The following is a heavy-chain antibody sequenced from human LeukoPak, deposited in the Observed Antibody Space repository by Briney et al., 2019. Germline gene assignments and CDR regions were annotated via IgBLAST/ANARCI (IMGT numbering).Heavy chain of an antibody. J-gene: IGHJ4*02. CDR3: ARVPLAAAGPYFDY. CDR2: ISAYNGNT. CDR1: GYTFTSYG. Sequence: ASVKVSCKASGYTFTSYGISWVRQAPGQGLEWMGWISAYNGNTNYAQKLRGRVTMTTDTSTSTAYMELRSLRSDDTAVYYCARVPLAAAGPYFDYWGQGTLVTVSS. D-gene: IGHD6-13*01. V-gene: IGHV1-18*01.